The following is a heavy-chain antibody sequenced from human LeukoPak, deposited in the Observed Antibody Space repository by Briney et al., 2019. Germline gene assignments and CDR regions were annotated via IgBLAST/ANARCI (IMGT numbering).Heavy chain of an antibody. Sequence: KSSETLSLTCTVSGGSISSYYWSWIRQPPGKGLEWIGYIYYSGSTNYNPSLKSRVTISVDTSKNQFSLKLSSVTAADTAVYYCARGEDYDILTGYYLNWFDPWGQGTLVTVSS. V-gene: IGHV4-59*01. CDR1: GGSISSYY. CDR3: ARGEDYDILTGYYLNWFDP. CDR2: IYYSGST. D-gene: IGHD3-9*01. J-gene: IGHJ5*02.